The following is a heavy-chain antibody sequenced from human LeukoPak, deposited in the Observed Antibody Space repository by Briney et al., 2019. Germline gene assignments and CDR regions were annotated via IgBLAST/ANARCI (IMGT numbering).Heavy chain of an antibody. V-gene: IGHV5-51*01. D-gene: IGHD4-17*01. CDR1: GYIFTYYW. J-gene: IGHJ3*02. CDR2: IYPGDSDT. CDR3: ARWDYGDPMGAFDI. Sequence: GESLKISCKGSGYIFTYYWIGWVRQMPGKGLEWMGIIYPGDSDTRYSPSFQGQVTISADKSISTAYLQWSSLKASDTAMYYCARWDYGDPMGAFDIWAKGQWSPSLQ.